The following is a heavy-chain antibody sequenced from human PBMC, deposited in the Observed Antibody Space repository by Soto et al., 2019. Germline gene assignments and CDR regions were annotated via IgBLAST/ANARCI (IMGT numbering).Heavy chain of an antibody. Sequence: GGSLRLSCAASGFTFSSYGMHWVRQAPGKGLEWVAVISYDGSNKYYADSVKGRFTISRDNSKNTLYLQMNSLRAEDTAVYYCARDWVVRGVIRGSFDYWGQGTLVTVSS. D-gene: IGHD3-10*01. V-gene: IGHV3-30*03. CDR3: ARDWVVRGVIRGSFDY. CDR1: GFTFSSYG. CDR2: ISYDGSNK. J-gene: IGHJ4*02.